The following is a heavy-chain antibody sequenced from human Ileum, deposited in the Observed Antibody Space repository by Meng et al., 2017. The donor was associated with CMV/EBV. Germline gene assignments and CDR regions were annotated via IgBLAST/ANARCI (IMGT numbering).Heavy chain of an antibody. J-gene: IGHJ4*02. CDR1: GYTFTPYS. V-gene: IGHV1-2*02. CDR3: ATDVVATSFDY. D-gene: IGHD5-12*01. Sequence: VQLGQVGAEVRKPGALVKVSCRTSGYTFTPYSIPWVRQAPRQGLEWMGWIDPKSGGTDYAQNFQGRVTMTGDTSISKAYMELGSLRSDDTAVYYCATDVVATSFDYWGQGTLVTVSS. CDR2: IDPKSGGT.